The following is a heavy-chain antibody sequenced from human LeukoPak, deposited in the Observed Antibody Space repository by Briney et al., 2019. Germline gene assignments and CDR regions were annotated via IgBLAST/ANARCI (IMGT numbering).Heavy chain of an antibody. D-gene: IGHD3-22*01. Sequence: SETLSLTCTVSGGSISSYYWSWIRQPPWEGLEWIGYIYYSGSTNYNPSLKSRVTISVDTSKNQFSLKLSSVTAADTAVYYCARDRVYYDSSGYDYWGQGTLVTVSS. CDR1: GGSISSYY. J-gene: IGHJ4*02. CDR2: IYYSGST. CDR3: ARDRVYYDSSGYDY. V-gene: IGHV4-59*01.